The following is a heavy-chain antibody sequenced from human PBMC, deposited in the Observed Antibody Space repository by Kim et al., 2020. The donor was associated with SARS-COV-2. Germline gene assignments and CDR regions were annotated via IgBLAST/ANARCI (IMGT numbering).Heavy chain of an antibody. CDR1: GFTFSSYE. CDR2: ISSSGSTI. J-gene: IGHJ6*02. V-gene: IGHV3-48*03. D-gene: IGHD3-3*01. Sequence: GGSLRLSCAASGFTFSSYEMNWVRQAPGKGLEWVSYISSSGSTIYYADSVKGRFTISRDNAKNSLYLQMNSLRAEDTAVYYCAREAPSFGVVIISGMDVWGQGTTVTVSS. CDR3: AREAPSFGVVIISGMDV.